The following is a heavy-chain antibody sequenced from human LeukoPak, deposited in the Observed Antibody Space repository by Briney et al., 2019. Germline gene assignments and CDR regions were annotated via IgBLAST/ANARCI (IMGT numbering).Heavy chain of an antibody. Sequence: SETLSLTCAVYGGSFSGYYWSWIRQPPGKGLEWIGSIYYSGSTYYNPSLKSRVTISVDTSKNQFSLKLDSVTATDTAVYYCARHYGPWGQGTLVTVSS. J-gene: IGHJ4*02. D-gene: IGHD3-16*01. CDR1: GGSFSGYY. V-gene: IGHV4-34*01. CDR3: ARHYGP. CDR2: IYYSGST.